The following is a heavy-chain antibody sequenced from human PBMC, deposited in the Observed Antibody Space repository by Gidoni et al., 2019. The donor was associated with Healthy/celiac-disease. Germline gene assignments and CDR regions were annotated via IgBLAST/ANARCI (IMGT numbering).Heavy chain of an antibody. V-gene: IGHV3-64*01. CDR2: ISSHWGST. D-gene: IGHD6-13*01. J-gene: IGHJ1*01. Sequence: EVQLVESGGGLVQPGGCLRLSCAAPGVTFSCYALHWGRRAPGEGLEYFSAISSHWGSTYYANSVKGRFTISRDNSKNTLYLQMGSLRAEDMAVYYCARDLGSSWYGYFQHWGQGTLVTVSS. CDR3: ARDLGSSWYGYFQH. CDR1: GVTFSCYA.